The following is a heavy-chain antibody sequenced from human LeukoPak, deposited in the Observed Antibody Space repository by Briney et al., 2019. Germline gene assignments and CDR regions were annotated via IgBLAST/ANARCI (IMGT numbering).Heavy chain of an antibody. D-gene: IGHD2-2*01. J-gene: IGHJ4*02. CDR1: GDTFSSET. Sequence: ASVKVSCKASGDTFSSETISWVRQAPGQGLEWMGGIIPIFGAANYAQKFQGRVTITADESTNTAYMELSSLRSEDTAVYYCAGGRTDIVVVPATLRNYYFDYWGQGTLVTVSS. CDR2: IIPIFGAA. CDR3: AGGRTDIVVVPATLRNYYFDY. V-gene: IGHV1-69*01.